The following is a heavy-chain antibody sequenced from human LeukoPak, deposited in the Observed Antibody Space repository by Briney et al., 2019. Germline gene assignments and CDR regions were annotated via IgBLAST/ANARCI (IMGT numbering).Heavy chain of an antibody. CDR1: GFTFSSSA. Sequence: GGSLRLVCAASGFTFSSSAILWVRQDPGLGLQWLAVISYDGSNRYYADSVKGRFTISRDNSKNTLYLQMNSLRAEDTAVYYCARDRIAVAGSFDYWGQGTLVTVSS. J-gene: IGHJ4*02. CDR2: ISYDGSNR. V-gene: IGHV3-30-3*01. CDR3: ARDRIAVAGSFDY. D-gene: IGHD6-19*01.